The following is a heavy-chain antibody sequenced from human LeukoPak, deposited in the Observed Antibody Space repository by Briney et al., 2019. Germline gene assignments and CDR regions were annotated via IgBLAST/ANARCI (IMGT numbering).Heavy chain of an antibody. V-gene: IGHV1-2*02. J-gene: IGHJ4*02. Sequence: ASLKVSCTASGYTFTGYYMNWVRQAPGQGLEWMGWINPNSGGTNYAQKFQGRVTMTRDTSISTAYMELSSLRSDDTAVYYCARRGSHCSGSSCYGTFDYWGQGPLVTVSS. CDR2: INPNSGGT. CDR1: GYTFTGYY. CDR3: ARRGSHCSGSSCYGTFDY. D-gene: IGHD2-15*01.